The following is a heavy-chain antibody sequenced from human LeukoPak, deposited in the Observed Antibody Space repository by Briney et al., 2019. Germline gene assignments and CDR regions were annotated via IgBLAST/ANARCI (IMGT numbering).Heavy chain of an antibody. V-gene: IGHV3-30*02. CDR2: IWYGGSNK. Sequence: PGGSLRLSCAASGFTFSSYGMHWVRQAPGKGLEWVAVIWYGGSNKYYADSVKGRFTISRDNSKNTLYLQMNSLRAEDTAVYYCAKDTRASSEGVDYWGQGTLVTVSS. CDR1: GFTFSSYG. J-gene: IGHJ4*02. CDR3: AKDTRASSEGVDY. D-gene: IGHD2-2*01.